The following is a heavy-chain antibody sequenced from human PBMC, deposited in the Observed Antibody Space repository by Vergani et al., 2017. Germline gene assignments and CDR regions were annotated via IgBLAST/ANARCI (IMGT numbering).Heavy chain of an antibody. CDR2: IRGSGESV. CDR3: AKVGGHPSYYFDY. V-gene: IGHV3-23*01. J-gene: IGHJ4*02. D-gene: IGHD3-16*01. Sequence: EVQMLESGGGLVQPGGSLRLSCAASGFTFSNYAMTWVRQAPGKGLEWVSAIRGSGESVYYADSVEGRFTISRDNSKNTLYLQMNSLRAEDTAVYYCAKVGGHPSYYFDYWGQGTLVTVSS. CDR1: GFTFSNYA.